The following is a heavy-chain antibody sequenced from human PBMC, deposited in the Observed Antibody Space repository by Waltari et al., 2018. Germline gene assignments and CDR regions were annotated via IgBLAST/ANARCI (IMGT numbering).Heavy chain of an antibody. CDR1: GFSLSHYG. CDR3: AKDAFGNTYMDH. D-gene: IGHD3-16*01. V-gene: IGHV3-30*18. Sequence: QLQLVESGGGVVQPGKSLRLSCAASGFSLSHYGMHWGRQAPGRGREWVELLWFEGGDEYYADSVRGRFTISRDNSKNILYLHMNSLRVDDTAVYYCAKDAFGNTYMDHWGQGTLVTVSS. CDR2: LWFEGGDE. J-gene: IGHJ4*02.